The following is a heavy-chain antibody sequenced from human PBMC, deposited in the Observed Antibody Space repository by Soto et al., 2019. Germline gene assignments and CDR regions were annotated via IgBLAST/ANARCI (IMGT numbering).Heavy chain of an antibody. CDR1: GGSFSGYY. D-gene: IGHD2-2*01. CDR2: INHSGST. J-gene: IGHJ6*03. CDR3: ARGSPCRSTSCHGSYYYYYMDV. Sequence: QVQLQQWGAGLLKPSETLSLTCAVYGGSFSGYYWSWIRQPPGKGLEWIGEINHSGSTNYNPSLKRRVTRSVDTSKNQFSLKLSSVTAADTAVYYCARGSPCRSTSCHGSYYYYYMDVWGKGTTVTVSS. V-gene: IGHV4-34*01.